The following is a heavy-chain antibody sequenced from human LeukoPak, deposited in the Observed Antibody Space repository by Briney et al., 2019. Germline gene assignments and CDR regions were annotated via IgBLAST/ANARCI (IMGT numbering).Heavy chain of an antibody. Sequence: SETLSLTCTVSGGSVNSGSYYWSWIRQPPGKGLEWIGYMYYGGSTNYDPSLKSRVTISVDTSKNQFSLKLSSVTAADTAVYYCARSGGYWFDPWGQGTLVTVSS. V-gene: IGHV4-61*01. CDR2: MYYGGST. CDR3: ARSGGYWFDP. CDR1: GGSVNSGSYY. J-gene: IGHJ5*02. D-gene: IGHD1-26*01.